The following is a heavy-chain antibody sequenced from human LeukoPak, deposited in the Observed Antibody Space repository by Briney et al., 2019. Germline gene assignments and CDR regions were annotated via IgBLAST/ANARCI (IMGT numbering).Heavy chain of an antibody. D-gene: IGHD3-10*01. J-gene: IGHJ5*02. CDR1: GFTFSNYA. CDR3: AKGGGYYGSGTYYKNNWFDP. CDR2: ISGIGGTT. V-gene: IGHV3-23*01. Sequence: GGSLRLPCAVSGFTFSNYAMSWVRQAPGKGLEWVSAISGIGGTTYYGDSVKGRFTISRDNSKNTLYLQMNSLRAEDTAVYYCAKGGGYYGSGTYYKNNWFDPWGQGTLVIVSS.